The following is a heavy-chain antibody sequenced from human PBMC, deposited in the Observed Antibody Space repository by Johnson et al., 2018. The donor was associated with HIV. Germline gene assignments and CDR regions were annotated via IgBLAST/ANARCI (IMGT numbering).Heavy chain of an antibody. CDR3: AKTLSPVSPDAFDI. Sequence: VQLVESGGGVVQPGGSLRLSCAASGFTVSSNYMSWVRQAPGKGLECVSIIYSGGSTYYADSVKGRFTISRDNSKNTLYLQMNSLRADDTAVYYCAKTLSPVSPDAFDIWGQGTMVTVSS. CDR2: IYSGGST. J-gene: IGHJ3*02. CDR1: GFTVSSNY. V-gene: IGHV3-66*01. D-gene: IGHD3-10*01.